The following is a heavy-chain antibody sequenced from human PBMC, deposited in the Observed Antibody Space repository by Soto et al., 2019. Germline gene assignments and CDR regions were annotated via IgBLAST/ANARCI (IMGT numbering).Heavy chain of an antibody. V-gene: IGHV3-66*01. CDR3: ARVGEEYYDILTGYYRPYYFDY. J-gene: IGHJ4*02. CDR2: IYSGGST. D-gene: IGHD3-9*01. Sequence: GGSPRLSCAASGFTVSSNYMSWVRQAPGKGLEWVSVIYSGGSTYYADSVKGRFTISRDNSKNTLYLQMNSLRAEDTAVYYCARVGEEYYDILTGYYRPYYFDYWGQGTLVTVSS. CDR1: GFTVSSNY.